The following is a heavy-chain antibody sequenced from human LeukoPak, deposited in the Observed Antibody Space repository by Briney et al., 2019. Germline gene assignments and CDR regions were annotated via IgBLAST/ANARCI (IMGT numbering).Heavy chain of an antibody. Sequence: SETLSLTCTVSGGSISSSSYYWGWIRQPPGKGLEWIGSIYYSGSPYYNPSLKSRVTISVDTSKNQFSLKLSSVTAADTAVYYCARTVWPHYAFDIWGQGTMVTVSS. CDR2: IYYSGSP. D-gene: IGHD6-13*01. V-gene: IGHV4-39*07. J-gene: IGHJ3*02. CDR3: ARTVWPHYAFDI. CDR1: GGSISSSSYY.